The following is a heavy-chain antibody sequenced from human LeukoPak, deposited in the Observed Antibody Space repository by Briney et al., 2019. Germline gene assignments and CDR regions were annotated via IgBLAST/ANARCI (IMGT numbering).Heavy chain of an antibody. CDR1: GYTFTSYG. CDR3: ARSYGGRYSSSWCVDY. J-gene: IGHJ4*02. V-gene: IGHV1-8*02. D-gene: IGHD6-13*01. CDR2: MNPNSGNT. Sequence: ASVKVSCKASGYTFTSYGINWVRQATGQGLEWMGWMNPNSGNTGYAQKFQGRVTMTRDTSISTAYMELSSLRSEDTAVYYCARSYGGRYSSSWCVDYWGQGTLVTVSS.